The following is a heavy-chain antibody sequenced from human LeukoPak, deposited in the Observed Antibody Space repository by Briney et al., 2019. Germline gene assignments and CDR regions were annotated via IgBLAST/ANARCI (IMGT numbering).Heavy chain of an antibody. J-gene: IGHJ5*02. V-gene: IGHV3-74*01. CDR3: AREDKKRYYDFWSGYSPDIDP. Sequence: GGSLRLSCAASGFTFSSYWMHWVRQAPGKGLVWVSRINSDGSSTSYADSVKGRFTISRDNAKNTLYLQMNSLRAEDTAVYHCAREDKKRYYDFWSGYSPDIDPWGQGTLVTVSS. CDR1: GFTFSSYW. D-gene: IGHD3-3*01. CDR2: INSDGSST.